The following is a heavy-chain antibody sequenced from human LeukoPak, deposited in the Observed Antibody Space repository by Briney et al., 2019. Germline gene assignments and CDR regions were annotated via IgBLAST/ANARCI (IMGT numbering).Heavy chain of an antibody. Sequence: GGSLRLSCAASGFTFSSYGMHWVRQAPGKGLEWVAVISYDGSNKYYADSVKGRFTISRDNSKNTLYLQMNSLRAEDTAVYYCAKLSSRNYFDYWGQGTLVTVSS. CDR2: ISYDGSNK. CDR1: GFTFSSYG. J-gene: IGHJ4*02. CDR3: AKLSSRNYFDY. V-gene: IGHV3-30*18. D-gene: IGHD2-2*01.